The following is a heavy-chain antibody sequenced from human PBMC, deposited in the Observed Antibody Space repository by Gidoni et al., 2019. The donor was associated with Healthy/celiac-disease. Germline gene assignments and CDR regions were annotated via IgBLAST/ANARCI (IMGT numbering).Heavy chain of an antibody. CDR1: GFTFSSYS. V-gene: IGHV3-21*01. CDR2: ISSSSSYI. CDR3: ASDSGSFWGADY. Sequence: EVQLVESGGGLVKPGGSLRLSCAASGFTFSSYSMNWVRQAPGKGLEWVSSISSSSSYIYYADSVKGRFTISRDNAKNSLYLQMNSLRAEDTAVYYCASDSGSFWGADYWGQGTLVTVSS. D-gene: IGHD1-26*01. J-gene: IGHJ4*02.